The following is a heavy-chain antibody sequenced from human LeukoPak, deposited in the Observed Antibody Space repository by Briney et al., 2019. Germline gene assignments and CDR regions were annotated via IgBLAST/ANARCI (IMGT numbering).Heavy chain of an antibody. V-gene: IGHV1-18*01. Sequence: ASVKVSCKASGYTFTSYGISWVRQAPGQGLEWMGWISAYNGNTNYAQKLQGRVTMTTDTSTSTVYMELRSLRSDDTAVYYCAREGSGWYYFDYWGQGTLVTVSS. CDR3: AREGSGWYYFDY. CDR1: GYTFTSYG. CDR2: ISAYNGNT. D-gene: IGHD6-19*01. J-gene: IGHJ4*02.